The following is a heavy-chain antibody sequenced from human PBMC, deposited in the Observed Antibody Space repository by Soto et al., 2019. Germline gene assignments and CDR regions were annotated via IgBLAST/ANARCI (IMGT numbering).Heavy chain of an antibody. D-gene: IGHD2-2*02. CDR1: GYTFTSYA. Sequence: GASVKVSCKASGYTFTSYAMHWVRQAPGQRLEWMGWINAGNGNTKYSQKFQGRVTITRDTSASTAYMELSSLRSEDTAVYYRARDRGYCSSTSCYTPWFDPWGQGTLVTVSS. CDR2: INAGNGNT. J-gene: IGHJ5*02. CDR3: ARDRGYCSSTSCYTPWFDP. V-gene: IGHV1-3*01.